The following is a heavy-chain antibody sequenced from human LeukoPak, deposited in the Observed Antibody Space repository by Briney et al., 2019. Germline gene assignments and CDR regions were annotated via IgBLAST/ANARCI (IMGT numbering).Heavy chain of an antibody. V-gene: IGHV3-30*02. CDR1: GFTFSSYG. CDR2: IRYDGSNK. J-gene: IGHJ4*02. Sequence: GGSLRLSCAASGFTFSSYGMHWVRQAPGKGLEWVAFIRYDGSNKYYADSVKGRFTISRDNSKNTLYLQMNSLRAEDTAVYYCAKGGRLLWFGEPTDFFDYWGQGTLVTVSS. D-gene: IGHD3-10*01. CDR3: AKGGRLLWFGEPTDFFDY.